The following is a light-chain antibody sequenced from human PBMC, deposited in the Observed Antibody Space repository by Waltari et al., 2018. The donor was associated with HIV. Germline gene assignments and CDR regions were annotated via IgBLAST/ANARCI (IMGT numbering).Light chain of an antibody. J-gene: IGLJ2*01. CDR2: DVS. Sequence: QSALTQPASVSGSPGQSITISCTGTNSDVGSYDYVSWYQKHPGKAPQLIIYDVSKRPSGVSSRFSGSKSGNTASLTISGLQADDEAKYYCCSYAGSSILVFGGGTKLTVL. CDR1: NSDVGSYDY. CDR3: CSYAGSSILV. V-gene: IGLV2-23*02.